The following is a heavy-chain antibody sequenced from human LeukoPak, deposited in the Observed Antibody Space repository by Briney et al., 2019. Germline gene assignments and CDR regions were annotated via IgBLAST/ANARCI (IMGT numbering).Heavy chain of an antibody. J-gene: IGHJ4*02. CDR3: ARVGPGDSSGWSDY. CDR2: INPNSGGT. CDR1: GYTFTGYY. Sequence: ASVKVSCKASGYTFTGYYMHWVRQAPGRGLEWMGWINPNSGGTNYAQKFQGRVTMTRDTSISTAYMELSRLRSDDTAVYYCARVGPGDSSGWSDYWGQGTLVNVSS. D-gene: IGHD6-19*01. V-gene: IGHV1-2*02.